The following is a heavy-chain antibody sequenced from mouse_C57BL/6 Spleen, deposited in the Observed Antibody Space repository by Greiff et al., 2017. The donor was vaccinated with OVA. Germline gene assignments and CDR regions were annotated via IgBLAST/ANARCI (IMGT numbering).Heavy chain of an antibody. CDR3: ARGSNYDYAMDY. CDR2: ISYDGSN. CDR1: GYSFTSGYY. Sequence: EVKLQESGPGLVKPSQSLSLTCSVTGYSFTSGYYWNWIRQFPGNKLEWMGYISYDGSNNYNPSLKNRISITRDTSKNQFFLKLNSVTTEDTATYYCARGSNYDYAMDYWGQGTSVTVSS. J-gene: IGHJ4*01. D-gene: IGHD2-5*01. V-gene: IGHV3-6*01.